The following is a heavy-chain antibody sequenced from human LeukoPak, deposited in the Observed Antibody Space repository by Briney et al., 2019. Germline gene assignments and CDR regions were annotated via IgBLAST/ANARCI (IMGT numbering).Heavy chain of an antibody. CDR2: IYYSGST. J-gene: IGHJ4*02. CDR1: GGSIGSYY. D-gene: IGHD1-20*01. Sequence: SETLSLTCTVSGGSIGSYYWSWIRQPPGKGLEWIGYIYYSGSTNYNPSLKSRVTISVDTSKNQFSLKLSSVTAADTAVYYCARQGLTGTTPFDYWGQGTLVTVSS. CDR3: ARQGLTGTTPFDY. V-gene: IGHV4-59*08.